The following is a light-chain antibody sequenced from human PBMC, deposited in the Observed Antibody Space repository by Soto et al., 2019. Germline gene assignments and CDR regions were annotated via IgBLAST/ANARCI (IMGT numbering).Light chain of an antibody. CDR2: EVG. Sequence: QSALTQPPSVSGSPGQSVTISCTGTTSDIDNYDSVSWYQQAPGTAPKLIIYEVGDRPSGLSNRFSGSKSGNTASLTISRLQPEDEADYYCSSYTSNNFYVFGTGTKVTVL. CDR1: TSDIDNYDS. J-gene: IGLJ1*01. V-gene: IGLV2-18*02. CDR3: SSYTSNNFYV.